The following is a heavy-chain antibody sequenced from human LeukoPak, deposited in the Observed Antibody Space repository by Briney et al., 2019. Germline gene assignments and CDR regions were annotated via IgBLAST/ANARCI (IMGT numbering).Heavy chain of an antibody. V-gene: IGHV4-59*01. J-gene: IGHJ5*02. D-gene: IGHD1-26*01. CDR1: CGSISSYY. CDR2: IYYSGST. CDR3: ARGASGSYFWFDP. Sequence: KPSETLSLTCTVSCGSISSYYWSWIRQPPGKGLEWIGYIYYSGSTNYNPSLKSRVTISVDTSKNQFSLKLSSVTAADTAVYYCARGASGSYFWFDPWGQGTLVTVSS.